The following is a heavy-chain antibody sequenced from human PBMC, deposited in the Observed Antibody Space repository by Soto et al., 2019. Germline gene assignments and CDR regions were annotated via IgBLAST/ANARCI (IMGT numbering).Heavy chain of an antibody. CDR1: GFTFSSYA. D-gene: IGHD6-6*01. CDR2: ISGSGGST. CDR3: AKGPRIAARLRDYYYYYYMDV. J-gene: IGHJ6*03. Sequence: GGSLRLSCAASGFTFSSYAMSWVRQAPGKGLEWVSAISGSGGSTYYADSVKGRFTISRDNSKNTLYLQMNSLRAEDTAVYYCAKGPRIAARLRDYYYYYYMDVWGKGTTVTVYS. V-gene: IGHV3-23*01.